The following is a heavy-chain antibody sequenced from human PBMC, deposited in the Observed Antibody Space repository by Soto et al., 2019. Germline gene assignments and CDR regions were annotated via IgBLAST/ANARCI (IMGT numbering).Heavy chain of an antibody. V-gene: IGHV3-48*02. J-gene: IGHJ5*02. CDR2: ISSSSSTI. Sequence: EVQLVESGGGLVQPGGSLRLSCAASVFTFSSYSMNWFRQAPGQGLEWVSYISSSSSTIYYADSVKGRFTISRDNAKNSLYLQMNSLRDEDTAVYYCAREYFDWSNWFDPWGQGTLVTVSS. CDR1: VFTFSSYS. D-gene: IGHD3-9*01. CDR3: AREYFDWSNWFDP.